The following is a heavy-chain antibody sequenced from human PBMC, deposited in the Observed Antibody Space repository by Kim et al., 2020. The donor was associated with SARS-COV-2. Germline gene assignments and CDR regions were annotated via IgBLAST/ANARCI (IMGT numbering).Heavy chain of an antibody. CDR3: ARDLGDYDFWSGYYTTVFDY. CDR1: GGSISSYY. CDR2: IYTSGST. J-gene: IGHJ4*02. V-gene: IGHV4-4*07. Sequence: SETLSLTCTVSGGSISSYYWSWIRQPAGKGLEWIGRIYTSGSTNYNPSLKSRVTMSVDTSKNQFSLKLSSVTAADTAVYYCARDLGDYDFWSGYYTTVFDYWGQGTLVTVSS. D-gene: IGHD3-3*01.